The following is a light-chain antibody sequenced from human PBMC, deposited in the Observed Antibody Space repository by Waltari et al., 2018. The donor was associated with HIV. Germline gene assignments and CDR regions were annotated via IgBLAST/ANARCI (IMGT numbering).Light chain of an antibody. J-gene: IGLJ2*01. CDR2: NVN. V-gene: IGLV2-14*03. CDR3: SSYTSSGPRYVL. CDR1: SGDVGGYKF. Sequence: QSALTQPASVSGSPGQSITIFCTGTSGDVGGYKFVSWYQKHPGKAPKLIIYNVNSRPSGVSIRFSGSRSANTASLTISGLQAEDEADYFCSSYTSSGPRYVLFGGGTRLTVL.